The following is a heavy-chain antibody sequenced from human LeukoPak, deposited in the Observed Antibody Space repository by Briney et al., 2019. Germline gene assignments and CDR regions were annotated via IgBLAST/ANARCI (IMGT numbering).Heavy chain of an antibody. V-gene: IGHV3-23*01. CDR1: GFTFSSYA. J-gene: IGHJ4*02. CDR3: AEVRPAANFMDY. D-gene: IGHD2-2*01. Sequence: PGGSLRLSCAASGFTFSSYAMNWVRQGPGKGPEWVSTISGSGSSTYYAGSVKGRFTISRDNSKNTLYLQMNSLRAEDTAVYYCAEVRPAANFMDYWGQGTLVTVSS. CDR2: ISGSGSST.